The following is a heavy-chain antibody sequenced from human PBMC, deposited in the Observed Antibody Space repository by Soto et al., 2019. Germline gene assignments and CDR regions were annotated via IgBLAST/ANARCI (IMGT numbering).Heavy chain of an antibody. CDR1: GSASASYA. J-gene: IGHJ4*02. Sequence: EVQLSESGGGLVQPGGSLRLSCTASGSASASYAVTWVRQAPGKGLEWVSAISASGGNTFFADSVKCRFSMSRDHSKNVIYLHMNSLRFEDTAVYYCAALRWLQSPFDYWGQGTLVTVSS. CDR3: AALRWLQSPFDY. D-gene: IGHD6-19*01. CDR2: ISASGGNT. V-gene: IGHV3-23*01.